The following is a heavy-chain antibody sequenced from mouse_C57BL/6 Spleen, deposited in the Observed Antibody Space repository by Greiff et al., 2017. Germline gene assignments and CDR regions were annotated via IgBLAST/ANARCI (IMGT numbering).Heavy chain of an antibody. CDR1: GYTFTSYW. CDR2: IYPSDSET. V-gene: IGHV1-61*01. J-gene: IGHJ3*01. Sequence: QVQLQQPGAELVRPGSSVKLSCKASGYTFTSYWMDWVKQRPGQGLEWIGNIYPSDSETHYNQKFKDKATLTVDKSSSTAYMQLSSLTSEDSAVYYCARSRDGYYGGLAYWGQGTLVTVSA. CDR3: ARSRDGYYGGLAY. D-gene: IGHD2-3*01.